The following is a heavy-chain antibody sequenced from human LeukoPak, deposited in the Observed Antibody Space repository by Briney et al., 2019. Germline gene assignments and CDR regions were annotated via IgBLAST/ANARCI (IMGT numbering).Heavy chain of an antibody. D-gene: IGHD3-10*01. CDR3: ARDLAPSMFLWFGELSTPYYYYGMDV. J-gene: IGHJ6*02. Sequence: GGSLILSCAASGFTVSSNYMSWVRQAPGRGLEWGSVIYSGGSTYYADSVKGRFTISRENSKNTLYPQMNSLRAEDTAVYYCARDLAPSMFLWFGELSTPYYYYGMDVWGQGTTVTVSS. CDR1: GFTVSSNY. CDR2: IYSGGST. V-gene: IGHV3-66*01.